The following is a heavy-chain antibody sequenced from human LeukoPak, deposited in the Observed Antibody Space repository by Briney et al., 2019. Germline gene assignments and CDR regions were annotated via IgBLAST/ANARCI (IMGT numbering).Heavy chain of an antibody. CDR1: GFTVSSNY. J-gene: IGHJ4*02. Sequence: GGSLRLSCAASGFTVSSNYMSWVRQAPGKGLEWGSVIYSGGSTYYADSVKGRFTISRDNSKNTLYLQMNSLRAEDTAVYYCARDCSGGSCSGYWGQGTLVTVSS. CDR3: ARDCSGGSCSGY. V-gene: IGHV3-66*01. D-gene: IGHD2-15*01. CDR2: IYSGGST.